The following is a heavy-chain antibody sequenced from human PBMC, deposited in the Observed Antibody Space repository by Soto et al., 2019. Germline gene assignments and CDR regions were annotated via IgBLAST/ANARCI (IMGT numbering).Heavy chain of an antibody. V-gene: IGHV4-30-4*08. CDR3: VRASDY. CDR1: ADSRVSDGGY. J-gene: IGHJ4*02. Sequence: WQTLCVRFTVAADSRVSDGGYWSLIRQPPGKRPVWIGYIYYSGNTYYNPSLKSGVCISVDRSKNQFSLQLSSVTAADTAVYYCVRASDYWSRGTLVTVSS. CDR2: IYYSGNT.